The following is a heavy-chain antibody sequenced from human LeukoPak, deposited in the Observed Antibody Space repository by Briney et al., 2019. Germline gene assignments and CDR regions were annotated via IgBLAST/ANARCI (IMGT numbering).Heavy chain of an antibody. J-gene: IGHJ4*02. D-gene: IGHD1-1*01. CDR3: ASQGHLWNELRLDY. CDR2: VKQDGSEK. V-gene: IGHV3-7*01. CDR1: GFTFSSYW. Sequence: GGSLRLSCAASGFTFSSYWMSWVRQAPGKGLEWVANVKQDGSEKYYVDSVKGRFTISRDNAKNSLFLQVNSLRAEDTAVYYCASQGHLWNELRLDYWGQGTLVTVSS.